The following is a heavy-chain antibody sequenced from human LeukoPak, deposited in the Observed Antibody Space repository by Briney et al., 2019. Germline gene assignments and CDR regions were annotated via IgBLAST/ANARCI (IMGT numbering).Heavy chain of an antibody. CDR3: ARVFDSSSWESLGFLDY. D-gene: IGHD6-13*01. V-gene: IGHV3-7*01. CDR1: GFTFSSYW. Sequence: GGSLRLSCAASGFTFSSYWMSWVRQAPGKGLEWVANIKQDGSEKYYVDSVKGRFTISRDNAKNSLYLQMNSLRAEDTAVYYCARVFDSSSWESLGFLDYWGQGTLVTVSS. CDR2: IKQDGSEK. J-gene: IGHJ4*02.